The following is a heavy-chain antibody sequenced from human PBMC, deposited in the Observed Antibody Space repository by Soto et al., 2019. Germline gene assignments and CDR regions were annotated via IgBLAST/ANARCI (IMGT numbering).Heavy chain of an antibody. Sequence: PGESLKISCDGSGYSFTIYCIGLVLQMPGKGLEWMGIIYPGDSDTRYSPSLQGQVTISADKSISTAYLQWSSLKASDTAMYYCARHPSASRAFDIWGQGTMVTVSS. CDR2: IYPGDSDT. CDR3: ARHPSASRAFDI. J-gene: IGHJ3*02. CDR1: GYSFTIYC. V-gene: IGHV5-51*01.